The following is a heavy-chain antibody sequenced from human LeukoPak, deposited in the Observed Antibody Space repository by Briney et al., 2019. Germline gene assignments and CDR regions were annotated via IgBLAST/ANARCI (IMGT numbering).Heavy chain of an antibody. CDR3: ARGGRGYGTWKDYFAY. D-gene: IGHD1-1*01. CDR2: IWHDGNNK. Sequence: GGSLRLSCAASGFTFSSYGMHWVRQAPGKGLEWVAVIWHDGNNKYYAESVKGRFTISRDNSKKTLYLQINSLRAEETAVYYCARGGRGYGTWKDYFAYWGQGTLVTVSS. J-gene: IGHJ4*02. V-gene: IGHV3-33*01. CDR1: GFTFSSYG.